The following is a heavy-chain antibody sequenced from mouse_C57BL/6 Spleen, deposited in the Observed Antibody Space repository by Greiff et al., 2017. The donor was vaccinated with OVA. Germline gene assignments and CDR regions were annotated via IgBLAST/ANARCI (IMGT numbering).Heavy chain of an antibody. V-gene: IGHV8-12*01. CDR1: GFSLSTSGMG. D-gene: IGHD4-1*01. J-gene: IGHJ1*03. CDR2: IYWDDDK. CDR3: ARRGTGTYENWYFDV. Sequence: QVTLKVSGPGILQSSQTLSLTCSFSGFSLSTSGMGVSWLRQPSGKGLEWLAHIYWDDDKRYNPSLKSRLTISKDTSRNQVFLKNTNVDTADTATYYWARRGTGTYENWYFDVWGTGTTVTVSS.